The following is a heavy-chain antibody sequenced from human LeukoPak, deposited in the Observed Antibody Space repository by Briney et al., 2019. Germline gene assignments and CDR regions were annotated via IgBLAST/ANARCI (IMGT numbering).Heavy chain of an antibody. CDR1: GFVFSTYG. CDR2: IWSHGNTK. V-gene: IGHV3-33*01. D-gene: IGHD4-17*01. CDR3: ARDDDYDDHNTFDM. J-gene: IGHJ3*02. Sequence: GGSLRLSCAASGFVFSTYGMHWVRQAPGKGLEGVAVIWSHGNTKKYADSVTGRFTISRDNSKNTLYLEMNTLRAEDTAVYYCARDDDYDDHNTFDMWGHGTMVTVSS.